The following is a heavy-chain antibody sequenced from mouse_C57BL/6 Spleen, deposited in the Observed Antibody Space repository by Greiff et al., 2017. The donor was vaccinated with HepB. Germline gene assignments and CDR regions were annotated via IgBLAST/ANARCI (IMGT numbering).Heavy chain of an antibody. D-gene: IGHD1-1*01. CDR1: GFTFSSYG. CDR3: ARPSHYYGSSYWYFDV. CDR2: ISSGGSYT. J-gene: IGHJ1*03. V-gene: IGHV5-6*01. Sequence: EVKLVESGGDLVKPGGSLKLSCAASGFTFSSYGMSWVRQTPDKRLEWVATISSGGSYTYYPDSVKGRFTISRDNDKNTLYLQMSSLKSEDTAMYYCARPSHYYGSSYWYFDVWGTGTTVTVSS.